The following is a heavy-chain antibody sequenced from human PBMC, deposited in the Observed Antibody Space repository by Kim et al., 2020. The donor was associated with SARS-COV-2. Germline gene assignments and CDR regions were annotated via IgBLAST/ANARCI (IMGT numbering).Heavy chain of an antibody. V-gene: IGHV4-34*01. CDR3: ASGRSTTGTTLDYVMGV. Sequence: SETLSLTCAVYGGSFSGYYWSWIRQPPGKGLEWIGEINHSGSTNYNPSLKSRVTISVDTSKNQFSLKLSSVTAADTAVYYCASGRSTTGTTLDYVMGVWGQGTTVTVSS. CDR1: GGSFSGYY. D-gene: IGHD1-1*01. J-gene: IGHJ6*02. CDR2: INHSGST.